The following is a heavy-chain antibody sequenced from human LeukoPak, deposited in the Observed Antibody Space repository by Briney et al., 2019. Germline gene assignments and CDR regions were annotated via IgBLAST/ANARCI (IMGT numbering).Heavy chain of an antibody. Sequence: SETLSLTCAVYGGSFSGYYWSWIRQPPGKGLEWIGTIYYSGSTYYTPSLTSRVTISVHSPKNQFSLRLSSVTAADTAVYYCARASLTWLQSRTSWFDPWGQGTLVTVSS. CDR2: IYYSGST. CDR1: GGSFSGYY. CDR3: ARASLTWLQSRTSWFDP. V-gene: IGHV4-34*01. D-gene: IGHD5-24*01. J-gene: IGHJ5*02.